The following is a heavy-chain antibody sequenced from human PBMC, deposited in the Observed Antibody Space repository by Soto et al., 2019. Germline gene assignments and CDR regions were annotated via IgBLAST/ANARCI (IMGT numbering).Heavy chain of an antibody. D-gene: IGHD1-1*01. CDR1: GGSISSGDYY. CDR2: IYYSGST. J-gene: IGHJ4*02. V-gene: IGHV4-31*03. Sequence: QVQLQESGPGLVKPSQTLSLTCTVSGGSISSGDYYWSWIRQHAGKGLEWIGYIYYSGSTYYNPSLKSRVTISVDTSKNQFSLKLSSVTAADTAVYYCARWPQLEPRFDYWGQGTLVTVSS. CDR3: ARWPQLEPRFDY.